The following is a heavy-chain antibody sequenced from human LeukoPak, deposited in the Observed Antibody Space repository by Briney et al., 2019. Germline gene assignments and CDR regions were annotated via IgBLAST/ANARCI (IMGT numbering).Heavy chain of an antibody. V-gene: IGHV4-4*07. D-gene: IGHD1-26*01. CDR3: ARVSGKRYYMDV. CDR1: GGSISSHY. Sequence: PSETLSVTCSVSGGSISSHYWSWIRQPAGKGLEWIGRMYAFGDTDYNASLKSRVTMSIDTSKNQFSLNLTSVTAADTALYYCARVSGKRYYMDVWGKGTTITVSS. J-gene: IGHJ6*03. CDR2: MYAFGDT.